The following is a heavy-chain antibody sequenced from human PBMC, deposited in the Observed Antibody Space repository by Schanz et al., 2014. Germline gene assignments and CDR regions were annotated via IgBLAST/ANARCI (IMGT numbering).Heavy chain of an antibody. V-gene: IGHV1-2*04. CDR1: GYTFTSYF. J-gene: IGHJ2*01. D-gene: IGHD6-19*01. CDR3: ARLSVAGRPHVNYWYFDL. CDR2: INPNSGDT. Sequence: QVQLVQSGDEVKKPGASLKVSCKASGYTFTSYFIHWVRQAPGQGLEWMGWINPNSGDTNYAQKFQGWVTMTRDTSISTAYMEVSRLKSDDTAVYYCARLSVAGRPHVNYWYFDLWGRGTLVTVSS.